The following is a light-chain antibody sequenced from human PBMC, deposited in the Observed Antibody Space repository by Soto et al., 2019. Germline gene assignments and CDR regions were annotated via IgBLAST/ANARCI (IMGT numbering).Light chain of an antibody. CDR3: QQYSVWPLT. CDR2: SAS. V-gene: IGKV3-15*01. Sequence: EVVMTQSPATLSVSPGERATLSCRASQSIRTDLAWYQQKPGQAPSLLIFSASTRATGVPARFSGSGSGTEFTLTISSLQSEDFAVYYCQQYSVWPLTFGGGTKVDIK. CDR1: QSIRTD. J-gene: IGKJ4*01.